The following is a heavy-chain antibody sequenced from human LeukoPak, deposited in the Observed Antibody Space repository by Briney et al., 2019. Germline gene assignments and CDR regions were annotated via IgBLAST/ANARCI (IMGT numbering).Heavy chain of an antibody. CDR2: IDHSGST. J-gene: IGHJ4*02. Sequence: SETLSLTCTVSGYSISSGYYWGWIRKPPGKGLECIGSIDHSGSTSYNPSLKSRVTISVDTSKNQFSLKLSSVTAADTAVYYCARATALPDYSFDYWGQGTLVTVSS. V-gene: IGHV4-38-2*02. CDR3: ARATALPDYSFDY. CDR1: GYSISSGYY. D-gene: IGHD2-2*02.